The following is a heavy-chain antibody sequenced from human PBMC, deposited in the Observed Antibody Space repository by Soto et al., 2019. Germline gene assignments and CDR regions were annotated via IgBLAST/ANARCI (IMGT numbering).Heavy chain of an antibody. CDR2: IKQDGSVK. Sequence: QLVVSGGDLVQPGGSLRLSCAASTFTFRTYWMSWVRQAPGKGLEWVANIKQDGSVKYYVDSVKGRFTISRDNAKNLLFLQMSGLRVEDTAVYYCAREEGRCSGGRCTYFFDFWGRGTLVTVSS. CDR1: TFTFRTYW. J-gene: IGHJ4*02. V-gene: IGHV3-7*01. CDR3: AREEGRCSGGRCTYFFDF. D-gene: IGHD2-15*01.